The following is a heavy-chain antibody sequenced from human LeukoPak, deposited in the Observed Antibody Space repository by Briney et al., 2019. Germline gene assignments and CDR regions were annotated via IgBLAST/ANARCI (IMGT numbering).Heavy chain of an antibody. CDR2: ISSSSSHI. J-gene: IGHJ4*02. V-gene: IGHV3-21*01. CDR3: ASHYYGSGTFEY. Sequence: GGSLRLSCAASGFTFSSYSMNWVRQAPGKGLEWVSSISSSSSHIYYADSVKGRFTISRDNAKNSLYLQMNTLRAEDTAVYYCASHYYGSGTFEYWGQGTLVTVSS. D-gene: IGHD3-10*01. CDR1: GFTFSSYS.